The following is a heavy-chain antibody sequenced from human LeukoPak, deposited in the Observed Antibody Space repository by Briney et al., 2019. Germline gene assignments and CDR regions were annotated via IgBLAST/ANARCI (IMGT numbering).Heavy chain of an antibody. CDR3: ARQTNIVLVVGPYLGFDF. CDR2: ISSSGST. Sequence: SETLSLTCTVSGGSISGRKYYWAWIRQPPGKGLQWVGRISSSGSTYDNPSLKSRVTMAVDTSTSQFSLNLSSVTAPDTAVYYCARQTNIVLVVGPYLGFDFWGQGTLVSVSS. CDR1: GGSISGRKYY. J-gene: IGHJ4*02. D-gene: IGHD2-2*01. V-gene: IGHV4-39*01.